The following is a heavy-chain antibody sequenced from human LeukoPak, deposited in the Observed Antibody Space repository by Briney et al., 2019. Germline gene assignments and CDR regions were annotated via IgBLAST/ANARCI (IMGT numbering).Heavy chain of an antibody. D-gene: IGHD6-19*01. J-gene: IGHJ5*02. CDR2: INAGNGNT. CDR1: GYTFTSYA. V-gene: IGHV1-3*01. Sequence: GASVKVSCKASGYTFTSYATHWVRQAPGQRLEWMGWINAGNGNTKYSQKFQGRVTITRDTSASTAYMELSSLRSEDTSVYYCARDGSSGWSWFDPWGQGTLVTVSS. CDR3: ARDGSSGWSWFDP.